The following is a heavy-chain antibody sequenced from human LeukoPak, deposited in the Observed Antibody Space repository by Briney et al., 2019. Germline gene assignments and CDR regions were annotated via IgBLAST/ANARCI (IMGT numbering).Heavy chain of an antibody. Sequence: PSETLSLTCTVSGGSISSYYWSWIRQPPGKGLEWIGYIYYSGSTNYNPSLKSRVTISVDTSKNQFSLKLSSVTAADTAVYYCASVKNYYYYMDVWGRGTTVTVSS. CDR3: ASVKNYYYYMDV. CDR2: IYYSGST. J-gene: IGHJ6*03. V-gene: IGHV4-59*01. CDR1: GGSISSYY. D-gene: IGHD3-16*02.